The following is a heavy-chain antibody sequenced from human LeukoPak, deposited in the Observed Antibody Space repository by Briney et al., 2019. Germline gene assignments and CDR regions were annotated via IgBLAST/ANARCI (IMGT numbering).Heavy chain of an antibody. J-gene: IGHJ4*02. Sequence: GGSLRLSCSASGFTFTNYEMNWVRQAPGKGLEWVSYISGSGDVIHYADSVKGRFIISRDNAENSLFLQINSLRAEDTAVYFCARPLGYSGSGSYYAYWGQGTLVTVSS. CDR2: ISGSGDVI. CDR1: GFTFTNYE. V-gene: IGHV3-48*03. D-gene: IGHD3-10*01. CDR3: ARPLGYSGSGSYYAY.